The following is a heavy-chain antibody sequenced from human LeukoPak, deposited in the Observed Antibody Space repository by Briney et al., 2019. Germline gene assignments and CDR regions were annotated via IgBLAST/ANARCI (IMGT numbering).Heavy chain of an antibody. CDR3: ARDVVTMARGVIIAAFDY. CDR2: THYTGNT. CDR1: GDSISSFY. V-gene: IGHV4-59*01. Sequence: SETLSLTCSVSGDSISSFYCNWIRQPPGKGLEWIGYTHYTGNTNYNPSLKSRVTISVDTSKNQFSLKLSSVTAADTAAYYCARDVVTMARGVIIAAFDYWGQGTLVTVSS. D-gene: IGHD3-10*01. J-gene: IGHJ4*02.